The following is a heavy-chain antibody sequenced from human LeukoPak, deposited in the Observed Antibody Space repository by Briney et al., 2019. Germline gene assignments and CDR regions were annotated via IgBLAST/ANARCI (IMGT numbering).Heavy chain of an antibody. J-gene: IGHJ3*02. CDR3: AKDGSSGYYPYAFDI. CDR1: GFTFSSYA. CDR2: ISGSGGST. V-gene: IGHV3-23*01. D-gene: IGHD3-22*01. Sequence: GGSLRLSCAASGFTFSSYAMSWVRQAPGKGLEWVSAISGSGGSTYYADPVKGRFTISRDNSKNTLYLQMNSLRAEDTAVYYCAKDGSSGYYPYAFDIWGQGTKVTVSS.